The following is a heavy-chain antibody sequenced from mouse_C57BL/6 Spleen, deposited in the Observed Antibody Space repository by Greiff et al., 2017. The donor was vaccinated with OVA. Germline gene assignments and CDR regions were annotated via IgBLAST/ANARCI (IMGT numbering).Heavy chain of an antibody. CDR2: IHPNSGST. D-gene: IGHD2-1*01. J-gene: IGHJ1*03. CDR1: GYTFTSYW. Sequence: VQLQESGAELVKPGASVKLSCKASGYTFTSYWMHWVKQRPGQGLEWIGMIHPNSGSTNYNEKFKSKATLTVDKSSSTAYMQLSSLTSEDSAVYYCAREGAYGNYWYFDVWGTGTTVTVSS. CDR3: AREGAYGNYWYFDV. V-gene: IGHV1-64*01.